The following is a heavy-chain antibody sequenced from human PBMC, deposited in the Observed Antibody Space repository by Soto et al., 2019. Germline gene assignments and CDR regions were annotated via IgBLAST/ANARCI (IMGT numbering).Heavy chain of an antibody. J-gene: IGHJ4*02. CDR1: GFAFDDYY. CDR2: TRDKPNNYAA. D-gene: IGHD1-26*01. Sequence: EGQLVQSGGGLVQPGGSLRLSCTASGFAFDDYYMDWVRQVPGKGLEWIGPTRDKPNNYAAEYVASVKGRFTISRDASKDSMYLQMNTVKTEDTAVYYCARDTGGSYDYWGQGALVIVSS. V-gene: IGHV3-72*01. CDR3: ARDTGGSYDY.